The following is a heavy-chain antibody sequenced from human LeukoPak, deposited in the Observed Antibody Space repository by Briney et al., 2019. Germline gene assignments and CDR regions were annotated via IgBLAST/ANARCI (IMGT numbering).Heavy chain of an antibody. CDR2: INHSGST. CDR3: ARNPYGDYGGTTGFDY. CDR1: GGSFSGYY. D-gene: IGHD4-23*01. J-gene: IGHJ4*02. Sequence: SETLSLTCAVYGGSFSGYYWSWIRQPPGKGLEWIGEINHSGSTNYNPSLKSRVTISVDTSKSQFSLKLSSVTAADTAVYYCARNPYGDYGGTTGFDYWGQGTLVTVSS. V-gene: IGHV4-34*01.